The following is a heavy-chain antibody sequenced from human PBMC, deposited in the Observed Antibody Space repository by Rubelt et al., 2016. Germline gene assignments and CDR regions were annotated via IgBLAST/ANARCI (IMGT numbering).Heavy chain of an antibody. CDR2: INPSGGST. D-gene: IGHD3-22*01. V-gene: IGHV1-46*01. Sequence: QVQLVQSGAEVKKPGASVKVSCKASGYTFTTYGINWVRQAPGQGLEWMGVINPSGGSTTYAQEFQGRVTMTTATSTGTVYMEWSSLGSEDTAVYYCARFSGGYPKHPSDYWGQGTLVTVSS. CDR3: ARFSGGYPKHPSDY. J-gene: IGHJ4*02. CDR1: GYTFTTYG.